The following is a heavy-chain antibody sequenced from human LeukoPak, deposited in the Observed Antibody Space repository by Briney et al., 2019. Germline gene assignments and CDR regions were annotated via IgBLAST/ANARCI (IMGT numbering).Heavy chain of an antibody. V-gene: IGHV1-69*13. J-gene: IGHJ5*02. Sequence: SVKVSCKASGYTLTSYGISWVRQAPGQGLEWMGGIIPIFGTANYAQKFQGRVTITADESTSTAYMELSSLRSEDTAVYYCARGGYSGYDHNWFDPWGQGTLVTVSS. D-gene: IGHD5-12*01. CDR2: IIPIFGTA. CDR1: GYTLTSYG. CDR3: ARGGYSGYDHNWFDP.